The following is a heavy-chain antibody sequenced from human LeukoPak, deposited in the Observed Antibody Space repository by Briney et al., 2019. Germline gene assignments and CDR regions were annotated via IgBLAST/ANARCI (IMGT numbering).Heavy chain of an antibody. D-gene: IGHD3-22*01. J-gene: IGHJ4*02. V-gene: IGHV3-7*01. CDR3: ASSGIVVALPPGY. Sequence: PGGSLGLSCAASGFTVSSNYMSWVRQAPGKGREWVANIKQDGSEKYYVDSVKGRFTISRDNAKNSLYLQMNSLRAEDTAVYYCASSGIVVALPPGYWGQGTLVTVSS. CDR2: IKQDGSEK. CDR1: GFTVSSNY.